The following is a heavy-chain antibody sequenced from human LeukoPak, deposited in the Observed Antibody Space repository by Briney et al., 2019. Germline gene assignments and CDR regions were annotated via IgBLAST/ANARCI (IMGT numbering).Heavy chain of an antibody. V-gene: IGHV4-59*08. CDR1: GGSISGYY. CDR3: TRRREYKHAFDL. CDR2: IFYSGST. Sequence: SETLSLTCTVSGGSISGYYWSWIRQPPGKGLEWIGYIFYSGSTSYNPSLTTRVTISVDTSKNQFSLQLSSVTAADTAMYYCTRRREYKHAFDLWGQGTMVTVSS. D-gene: IGHD6-6*01. J-gene: IGHJ3*01.